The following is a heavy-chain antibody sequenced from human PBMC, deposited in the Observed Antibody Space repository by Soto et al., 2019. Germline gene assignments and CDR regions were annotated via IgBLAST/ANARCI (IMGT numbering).Heavy chain of an antibody. V-gene: IGHV1-69*13. CDR1: GCTLLSHA. J-gene: IGHJ5*02. D-gene: IGHD1-20*01. CDR2: IIPIFGTA. CDR3: AIGYT. Sequence: VKVSCQACGCTLLSHAISWVRQAPGQGLEWMGGIIPIFGTANYAQKFQGRVTITADESTSTAYMELSSLRSEDTAVYYCAIGYTWGQGTLVTVSS.